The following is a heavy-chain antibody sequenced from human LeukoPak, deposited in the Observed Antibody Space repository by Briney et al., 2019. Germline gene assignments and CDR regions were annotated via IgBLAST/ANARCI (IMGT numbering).Heavy chain of an antibody. D-gene: IGHD3-10*01. CDR1: GGSISSYY. CDR3: ARVSSYYGSGSYYNAHDFDY. J-gene: IGHJ4*02. V-gene: IGHV4-59*01. CDR2: IYYSGST. Sequence: SETLSLTCTVSGGSISSYYWSWIRQPPGKGLEWIGYIYYSGSTNYNPSLKSRVTISVDTSKNQFSLKLSSVTAADTAVYYCARVSSYYGSGSYYNAHDFDYWGQGTLVTVSS.